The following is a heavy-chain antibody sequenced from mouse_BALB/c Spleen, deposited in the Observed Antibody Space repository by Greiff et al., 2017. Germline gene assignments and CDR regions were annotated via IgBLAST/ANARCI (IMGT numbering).Heavy chain of an antibody. J-gene: IGHJ2*01. Sequence: LVESGPELMKPGASVKISCKASGYSFTSYYMHWVKQSHGKSLEWIGYIDPFNGGTSYNQKFKGKATLTVDKSSSTAYMHLSSLTSEDSAVYYCANWDYFDYWGQGTTLTVSS. CDR2: IDPFNGGT. CDR1: GYSFTSYY. V-gene: IGHV1S135*01. D-gene: IGHD4-1*01. CDR3: ANWDYFDY.